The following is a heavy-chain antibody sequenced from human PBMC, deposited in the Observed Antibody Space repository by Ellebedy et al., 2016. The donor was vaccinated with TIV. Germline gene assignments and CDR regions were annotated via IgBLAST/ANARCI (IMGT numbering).Heavy chain of an antibody. CDR1: GFTFSSYD. J-gene: IGHJ3*02. CDR3: ARISGSDAFDI. V-gene: IGHV3-13*01. D-gene: IGHD3-10*01. Sequence: GGSLRLXXAASGFTFSSYDMHWVRQATGKGLEWVSAIGTAGDTYYPGSVKGRFTISRENAKNSLYLQMNSLRAGDTAVYYCARISGSDAFDIWGQGTMVTVSS. CDR2: IGTAGDT.